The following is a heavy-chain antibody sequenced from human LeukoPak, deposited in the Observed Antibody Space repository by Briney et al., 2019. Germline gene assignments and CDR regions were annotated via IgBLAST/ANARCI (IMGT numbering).Heavy chain of an antibody. CDR1: GGSISISSYY. CDR2: IYYSGST. V-gene: IGHV4-39*01. J-gene: IGHJ4*02. D-gene: IGHD3-3*01. CDR3: ASSRNDFWSGYGDY. Sequence: SETLSLTCTVPGGSISISSYYWGWIRQPPGKGLEWIRSIYYSGSTYYNPSPKSRVTISVDTSKNQFSLKLSSVTAADTAVYYCASSRNDFWSGYGDYWGQGTLVTVSS.